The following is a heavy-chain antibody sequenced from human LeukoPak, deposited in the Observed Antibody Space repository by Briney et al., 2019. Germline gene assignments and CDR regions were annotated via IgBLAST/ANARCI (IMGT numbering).Heavy chain of an antibody. CDR1: GYTFTGYY. V-gene: IGHV1-2*02. CDR3: ARAEYITIFGVVTSGWFDP. CDR2: INPNSGGT. J-gene: IGHJ5*02. Sequence: ASVKVSCKASGYTFTGYYMHWVRQAPGQGLEWMGWINPNSGGTNYAQKFQGRVTMTRDTSISTAYMELSRLRSDDTAVYYCARAEYITIFGVVTSGWFDPWGQGTLVTVSS. D-gene: IGHD3-3*01.